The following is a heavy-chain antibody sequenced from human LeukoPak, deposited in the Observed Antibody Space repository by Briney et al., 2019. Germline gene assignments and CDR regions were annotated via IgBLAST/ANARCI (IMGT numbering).Heavy chain of an antibody. CDR1: GFTVSSNY. J-gene: IGHJ4*02. CDR2: IYSGGST. V-gene: IGHV3-53*01. D-gene: IGHD5-24*01. CDR3: ARGDGYPRWGAYYFDY. Sequence: PGGSLRLSCAASGFTVSSNYMSWVRQAPGKGLEWVSVIYSGGSTYYADSVKGRFTISRDNSKNTLYLQMNSLRAEDTAVYYCARGDGYPRWGAYYFDYWGQGTLVTVSS.